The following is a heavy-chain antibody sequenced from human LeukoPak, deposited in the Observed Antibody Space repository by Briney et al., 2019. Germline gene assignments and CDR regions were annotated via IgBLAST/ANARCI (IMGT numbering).Heavy chain of an antibody. CDR1: GGSISSSSYY. Sequence: SETLSLTCTVSGGSISSSSYYWGWIRQPPGKGLEWIGSIYYSGSTYYNPSLKSRVTISVDTSKNQFSLKLSSVTAADTAVYYCASHKRVLELLYYFDYWGQGTLVTVSS. V-gene: IGHV4-39*07. J-gene: IGHJ4*02. CDR2: IYYSGST. CDR3: ASHKRVLELLYYFDY. D-gene: IGHD2/OR15-2a*01.